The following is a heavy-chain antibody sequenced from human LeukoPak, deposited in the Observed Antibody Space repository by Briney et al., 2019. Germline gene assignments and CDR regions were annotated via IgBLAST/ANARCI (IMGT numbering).Heavy chain of an antibody. CDR3: ARLRRGTIFGVVIVRYYYMDV. Sequence: SETLSLTCTVSGGSITSDNYYWSWIRQPPGKGLEWIGYIYYSGSTYYSPSLKSRVTISVDMSKNHFSLKLSSVTAADTAVYYCARLRRGTIFGVVIVRYYYMDVWGKGNTVTVSS. D-gene: IGHD3-3*01. CDR1: GGSITSDNYY. V-gene: IGHV4-30-4*01. J-gene: IGHJ6*03. CDR2: IYYSGST.